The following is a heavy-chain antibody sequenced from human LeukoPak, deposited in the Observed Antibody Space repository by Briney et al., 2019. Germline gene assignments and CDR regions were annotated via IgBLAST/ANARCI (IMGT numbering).Heavy chain of an antibody. D-gene: IGHD5-18*01. J-gene: IGHJ6*02. CDR2: IIPILGIA. CDR3: AREGATAMPTGGYYYYGMDV. Sequence: SVQVSCKASGGTFSSYAISWVGQAPGQGLEWMGRIIPILGIANYEQEFQGRVTITADKSTSTAYMELSSLRSEDTAVYYCAREGATAMPTGGYYYYGMDVWGQGTTVTVSS. CDR1: GGTFSSYA. V-gene: IGHV1-69*04.